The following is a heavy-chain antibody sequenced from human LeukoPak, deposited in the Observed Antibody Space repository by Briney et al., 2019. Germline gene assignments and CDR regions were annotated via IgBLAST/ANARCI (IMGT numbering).Heavy chain of an antibody. J-gene: IGHJ6*03. CDR3: ARWSSFYYYYMDV. CDR1: GGSISSYY. CDR2: IYYSVST. Sequence: SETLSLTCTVSGGSISSYYWSWIRQPPGKGLEWIGYIYYSVSTNYNPSLKSRVTISVDTSKNQFSLKLSSVTAADTAVYYCARWSSFYYYYMDVWGKGTTVTVSS. D-gene: IGHD6-13*01. V-gene: IGHV4-59*01.